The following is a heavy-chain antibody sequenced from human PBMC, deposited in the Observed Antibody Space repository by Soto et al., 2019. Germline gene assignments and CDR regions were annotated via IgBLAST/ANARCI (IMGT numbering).Heavy chain of an antibody. CDR2: INHSGST. J-gene: IGHJ4*02. CDR3: ARGYPLNYDILTGYYVFDY. CDR1: GGSFSGYY. V-gene: IGHV4-34*01. Sequence: PSETLSLTCAVYGGSFSGYYWSWIRQPPGKGLEWIGEINHSGSTNYNPSLKSRVTISVDTSKNQFSLKLSSVTAADTAVYYCARGYPLNYDILTGYYVFDYWGQGTLVTVSS. D-gene: IGHD3-9*01.